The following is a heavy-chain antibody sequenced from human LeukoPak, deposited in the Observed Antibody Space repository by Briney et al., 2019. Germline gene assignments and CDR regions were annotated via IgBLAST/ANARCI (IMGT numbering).Heavy chain of an antibody. CDR1: GGTFSSYA. CDR2: IIPILGIA. D-gene: IGHD2-15*01. Sequence: SVKVSCKASGGTFSSYAISWVRQAPGQGLEWKGRIIPILGIANYAQKFQGRVTITADKSTSTAYMELSSLRSEDTAVYYCARASLVVVAAPLDYWGQGTLVTVSS. J-gene: IGHJ4*02. CDR3: ARASLVVVAAPLDY. V-gene: IGHV1-69*04.